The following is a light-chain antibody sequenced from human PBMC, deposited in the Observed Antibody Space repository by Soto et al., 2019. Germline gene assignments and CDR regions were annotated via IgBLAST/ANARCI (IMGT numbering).Light chain of an antibody. CDR2: AAS. J-gene: IGKJ4*01. CDR3: QQNNDSPLT. CDR1: QSVSSN. V-gene: IGKV3-15*01. Sequence: DILMTQSPATLSVSLGERATLSCRASQSVSSNLDWYQQKPGQAPRLLIYAASSGASDIPVRSSGSGSGTEFTLTISSLQSEDSAFYHCQQNNDSPLTFGGGTKADIK.